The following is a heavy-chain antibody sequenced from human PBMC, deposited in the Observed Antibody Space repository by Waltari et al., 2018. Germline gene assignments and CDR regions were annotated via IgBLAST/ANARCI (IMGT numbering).Heavy chain of an antibody. CDR1: GGSISSHY. CDR2: SYYSGST. D-gene: IGHD3-22*01. J-gene: IGHJ3*02. Sequence: QVQLQESGPGLVKPSETLSLTCPVSGGSISSHYWSWIRQPPGKGLEWIGYSYYSGSTNYNPSLKSRVTISVDTSKNQFSLKLSSVTAADTAVYYCARAMISAFDIWGQGTMVTVSS. CDR3: ARAMISAFDI. V-gene: IGHV4-59*11.